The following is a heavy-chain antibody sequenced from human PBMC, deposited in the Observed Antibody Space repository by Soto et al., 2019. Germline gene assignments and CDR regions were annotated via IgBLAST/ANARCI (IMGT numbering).Heavy chain of an antibody. D-gene: IGHD3-9*01. J-gene: IGHJ4*02. Sequence: KSGPTVVNPTQTRTLTCTFYGFSLTTRGMCVTWIRQPPGKALEWLALIDWGDDNYYYTSLMRRLTLSKDTSKNQVVLTMNNMDPVDTGTYYCARMLKGGTFDWIQIGCWGQGTLVTVSS. CDR1: GFSLTTRGMC. CDR3: ARMLKGGTFDWIQIGC. CDR2: IDWGDDN. V-gene: IGHV2-70*01.